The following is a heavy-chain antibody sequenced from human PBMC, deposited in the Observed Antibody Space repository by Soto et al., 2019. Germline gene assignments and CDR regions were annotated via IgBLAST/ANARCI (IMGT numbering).Heavy chain of an antibody. CDR3: ARRSAAGTSYYYYGMDV. CDR1: GGSISSGGYY. V-gene: IGHV4-31*03. D-gene: IGHD6-13*01. Sequence: TLSLTCTVSGGSISSGGYYWSWIRQHPGKGLEWIGYIYYSGSTYYNPSLKSRVTISVDTSKNQFSLKLSSVTAADTAVYYCARRSAAGTSYYYYGMDVWGQGTTVTVSS. CDR2: IYYSGST. J-gene: IGHJ6*02.